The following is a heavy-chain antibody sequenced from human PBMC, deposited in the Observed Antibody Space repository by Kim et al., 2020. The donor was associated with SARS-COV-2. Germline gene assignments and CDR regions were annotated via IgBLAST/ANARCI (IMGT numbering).Heavy chain of an antibody. CDR3: AGVRNPISGELNRGWHEYYYYGMDV. V-gene: IGHV1-69*13. CDR1: GGTFSSYA. CDR2: IIPIFGTA. J-gene: IGHJ6*02. D-gene: IGHD3-16*01. Sequence: SVKVSCKASGGTFSSYAISWVRQAPGQGLEWMGGIIPIFGTANYAQKFQGRVTITADESTSTAYMELSSLRSEDTAVYYCAGVRNPISGELNRGWHEYYYYGMDVWGQGTTVTVSS.